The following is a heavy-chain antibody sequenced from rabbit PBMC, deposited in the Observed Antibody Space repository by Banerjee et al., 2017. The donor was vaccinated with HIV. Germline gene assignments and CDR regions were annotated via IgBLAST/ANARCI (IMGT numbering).Heavy chain of an antibody. CDR1: GFPISSHSW. CDR3: ARFWYTDYGDV. D-gene: IGHD2-1*01. Sequence: SLEESGGDLVKPGASLTLTCKASGFPISSHSWIWWVRQAPGKGLEWVACSYAGSSGSTYYASWAKGRFTISKTSSTTVTLQMTSLTAADTATYFCARFWYTDYGDVWGPGTLVTVS. J-gene: IGHJ4*01. CDR2: SYAGSSGST. V-gene: IGHV1S40*01.